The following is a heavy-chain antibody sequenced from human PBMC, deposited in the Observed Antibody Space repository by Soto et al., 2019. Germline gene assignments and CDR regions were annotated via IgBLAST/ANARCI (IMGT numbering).Heavy chain of an antibody. Sequence: GGSLRLSCAASGFTFSSYWMSWVRQAPGKGLEWVANIKQDGSEKYYVDSVKGRFTISRDNAKNSLYLQMNSLRAEDTAVYYCARYSSGWSHYYYGMDVWGQGTTVTVSS. CDR3: ARYSSGWSHYYYGMDV. CDR2: IKQDGSEK. J-gene: IGHJ6*02. CDR1: GFTFSSYW. D-gene: IGHD6-19*01. V-gene: IGHV3-7*01.